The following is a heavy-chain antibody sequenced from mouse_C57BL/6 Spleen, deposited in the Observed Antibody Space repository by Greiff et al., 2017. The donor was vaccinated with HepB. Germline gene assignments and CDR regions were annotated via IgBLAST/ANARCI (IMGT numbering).Heavy chain of an antibody. J-gene: IGHJ4*01. CDR3: AMSRDYAMDY. Sequence: EVMLVESGGGLVKPGGSLKLSCAASGFTFSDYGMHWVRQAPEKGLEWVAYISSGSSTIYYADTVKGRFTISRDNAKNTLFLQMTSLRSEDTAMYYCAMSRDYAMDYWGQGTSVTVSS. V-gene: IGHV5-17*01. CDR1: GFTFSDYG. CDR2: ISSGSSTI.